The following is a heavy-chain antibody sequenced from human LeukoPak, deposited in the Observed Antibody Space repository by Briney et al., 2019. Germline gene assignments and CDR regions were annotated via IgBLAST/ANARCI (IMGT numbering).Heavy chain of an antibody. J-gene: IGHJ3*02. D-gene: IGHD2-15*01. Sequence: GASVKVSCKASGGTFSSYAISWVRQAPGQGREWMGGIIPIFGTANYAQKFQGRVTITADESTSTAYMELSSLRSEDTAVYYCARGPFIGAFDIWGQGTMVTVSS. CDR2: IIPIFGTA. V-gene: IGHV1-69*13. CDR1: GGTFSSYA. CDR3: ARGPFIGAFDI.